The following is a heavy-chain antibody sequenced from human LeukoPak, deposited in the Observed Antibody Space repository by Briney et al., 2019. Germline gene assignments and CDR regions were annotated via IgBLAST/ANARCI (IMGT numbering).Heavy chain of an antibody. V-gene: IGHV4-34*01. Sequence: PSETLSLTCAVYNGSLGGDYWSWIRQPPGKGREWIGEINHSGYTNYNPSLESRVTISVDTSKNQFSLRLSSVTAADSAVYSCARGFGNVRGATWGQGTLVTVSS. CDR2: INHSGYT. CDR1: NGSLGGDY. D-gene: IGHD3-10*01. J-gene: IGHJ5*02. CDR3: ARGFGNVRGAT.